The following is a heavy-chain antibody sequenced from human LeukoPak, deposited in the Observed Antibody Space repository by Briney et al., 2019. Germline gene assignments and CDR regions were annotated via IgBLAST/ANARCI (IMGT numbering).Heavy chain of an antibody. CDR1: GFPFSDYA. J-gene: IGHJ4*02. D-gene: IGHD6-19*01. CDR3: AKDLKIAVPDY. V-gene: IGHV3-30*18. CDR2: ISYVGSDK. Sequence: GGSLRLSCAASGFPFSDYAMHWVRQAPGKGLEWVASISYVGSDKYYADSVKGRFTISRDTPKKTLYLQMNSLRAEDTAVYYCAKDLKIAVPDYWGQGTLVTVSS.